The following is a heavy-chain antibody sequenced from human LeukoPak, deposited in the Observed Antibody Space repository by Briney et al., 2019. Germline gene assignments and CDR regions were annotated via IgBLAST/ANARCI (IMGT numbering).Heavy chain of an antibody. CDR3: ARAVGARTHYYFDY. V-gene: IGHV3-11*01. J-gene: IGHJ4*02. Sequence: AGGSLRLSCAASGFTFSDYYMSWIRQAPGKGLEWVSYISSSGSTIYYADSVKGRFTISRDNAKNSLYLQMNSLRAEDTAVYYRARAVGARTHYYFDYWGQGTLVTVSS. CDR1: GFTFSDYY. CDR2: ISSSGSTI. D-gene: IGHD1-26*01.